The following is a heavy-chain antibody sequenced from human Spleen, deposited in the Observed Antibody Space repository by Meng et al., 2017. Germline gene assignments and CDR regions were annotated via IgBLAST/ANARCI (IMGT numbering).Heavy chain of an antibody. CDR2: IYSGGNT. CDR3: ARDPTVTYTFDY. D-gene: IGHD4-17*01. J-gene: IGHJ4*02. CDR1: GFTVSHNY. Sequence: GESLKISCAASGFTVSHNYMSWVRQAPGKGLEWVSVIYSGGNTYYADSVKGRFTISRDNSKNTVFLQINSLRAEDTAVYYCARDPTVTYTFDYWGQGTLVTVSS. V-gene: IGHV3-66*01.